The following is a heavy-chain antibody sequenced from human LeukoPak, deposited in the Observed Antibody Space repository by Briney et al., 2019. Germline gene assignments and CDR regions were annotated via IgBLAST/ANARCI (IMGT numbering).Heavy chain of an antibody. J-gene: IGHJ5*02. V-gene: IGHV3-21*04. CDR1: GFTFSSYT. Sequence: PGGSLRLSCAASGFTFSSYTINWVRQAPGKGLEWVSSISGSSYYIYYADSVRGRFTISRDNSKNTLYLQMNSLRAEDTAVYYCARGTQFDPWGQGTLVTVSS. CDR3: ARGTQFDP. CDR2: ISGSSYYI. D-gene: IGHD3/OR15-3a*01.